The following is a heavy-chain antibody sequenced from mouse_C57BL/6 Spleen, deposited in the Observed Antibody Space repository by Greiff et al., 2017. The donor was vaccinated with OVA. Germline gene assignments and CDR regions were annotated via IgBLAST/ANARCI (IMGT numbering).Heavy chain of an antibody. CDR1: GYTFTSYW. Sequence: QVQLQQPGAELVRPGSSVKLSCKASGYTFTSYWMHWVKQRPIQGLEWIGNIDPSDSETHYNQKFKDKATLTVDKSSSTAYMQLSSLTSEDSAVYYCARSGGGTLDYWGQGTTLTVSS. CDR2: IDPSDSET. CDR3: ARSGGGTLDY. D-gene: IGHD4-1*01. V-gene: IGHV1-52*01. J-gene: IGHJ2*01.